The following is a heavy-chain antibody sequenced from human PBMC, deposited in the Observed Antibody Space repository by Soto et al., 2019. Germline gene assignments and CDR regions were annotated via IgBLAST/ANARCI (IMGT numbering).Heavy chain of an antibody. CDR3: ARDPTYYYDSSGHG. V-gene: IGHV1-69*13. CDR2: IIPIFGTA. D-gene: IGHD3-22*01. Sequence: ASVKVSCKASGGTFSSYAISWVRQAPGQGLEWMGGIIPIFGTANYAQKFQGRVTITADESTSTAYMELSSLRSEDTAVYYCARDPTYYYDSSGHGWGQGXLVTVYS. J-gene: IGHJ4*02. CDR1: GGTFSSYA.